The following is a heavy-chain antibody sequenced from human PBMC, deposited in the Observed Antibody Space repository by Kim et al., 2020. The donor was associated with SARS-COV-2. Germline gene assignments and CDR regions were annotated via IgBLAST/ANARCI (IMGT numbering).Heavy chain of an antibody. CDR2: VFYEGQT. CDR3: ARHSYEVAMYGVDV. V-gene: IGHV4-31*03. Sequence: SETLSLTCTVSGAFINTTGHAWTWIRQLPGQRLEYIAFVFYEGQTYYNPSLKSRVIVALDASTNQFTLNLTSMTVADTAVYYCARHSYEVAMYGVDVWGQGTSVTVSS. J-gene: IGHJ6*02. CDR1: GAFINTTGHA. D-gene: IGHD2-21*01.